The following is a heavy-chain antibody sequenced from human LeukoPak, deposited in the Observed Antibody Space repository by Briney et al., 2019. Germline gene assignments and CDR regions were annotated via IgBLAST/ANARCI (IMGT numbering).Heavy chain of an antibody. CDR3: ATDRKLVGAARHDAFDI. V-gene: IGHV1-69-2*01. D-gene: IGHD1-26*01. CDR1: GYTFTDYY. CDR2: VDPEDGET. Sequence: GASVKVSCKASGYTFTDYYMHWVQQAPGKGLEWMGRVDPEDGETIYAEKFQGRVTITADTSTDTAYMELSSLRSEDTAVYYCATDRKLVGAARHDAFDIWGQGTMVTVSS. J-gene: IGHJ3*02.